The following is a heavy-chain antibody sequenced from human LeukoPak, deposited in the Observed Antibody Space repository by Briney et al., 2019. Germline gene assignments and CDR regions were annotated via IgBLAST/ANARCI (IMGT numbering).Heavy chain of an antibody. J-gene: IGHJ4*02. CDR2: ISYDGSNK. D-gene: IGHD2-15*01. CDR3: AKDQQEYCSGGSCYSSLFDY. Sequence: PGGSLRLSCAASGFTFSSYSMHWVRQAPGKGLEWVAVISYDGSNKYYADSVKGRFTISRDNSKNTLYLQMNSLRAEDTAVYYCAKDQQEYCSGGSCYSSLFDYWGQGTLVTVSS. V-gene: IGHV3-30*18. CDR1: GFTFSSYS.